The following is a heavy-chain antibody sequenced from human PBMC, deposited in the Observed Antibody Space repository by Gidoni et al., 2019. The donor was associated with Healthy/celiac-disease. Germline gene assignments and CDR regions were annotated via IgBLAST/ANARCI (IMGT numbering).Heavy chain of an antibody. CDR2: IYYSGST. Sequence: QVQLQESGPGLVKPSQTLSLTCTVSGGSISSGGYYWSWIRQHPGKGLEWIGYIYYSGSTYYNPSLKSRVTISVDTSKNQFSLKLSSVTAADTAVYYCARESAGEYYYYGMDVWGQGTTVTVSS. D-gene: IGHD6-13*01. CDR3: ARESAGEYYYYGMDV. CDR1: GGSISSGGYY. V-gene: IGHV4-31*03. J-gene: IGHJ6*02.